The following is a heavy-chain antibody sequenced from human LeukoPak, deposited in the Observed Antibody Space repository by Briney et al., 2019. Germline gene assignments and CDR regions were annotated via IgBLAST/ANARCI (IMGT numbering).Heavy chain of an antibody. Sequence: GGSPRLSCAASGFTFSSYAMSGVRQAPGKGLEWVSAISGSGGSTYYADSVKGRFTISRDNSKNTLYLQMNSLRAEDTAVYYCAKPNGGLQWLATAGFDYWGQGTLVTVSS. CDR2: ISGSGGST. V-gene: IGHV3-23*01. J-gene: IGHJ4*02. D-gene: IGHD6-19*01. CDR1: GFTFSSYA. CDR3: AKPNGGLQWLATAGFDY.